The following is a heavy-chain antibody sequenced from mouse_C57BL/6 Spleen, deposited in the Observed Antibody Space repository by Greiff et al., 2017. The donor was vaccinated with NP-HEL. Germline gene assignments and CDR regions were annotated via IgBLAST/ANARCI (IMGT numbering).Heavy chain of an antibody. D-gene: IGHD1-1*01. V-gene: IGHV1-15*01. Sequence: QVQLKESGAELVRPGASVTLSCKASGYTFTDYEMHWVKQTPVHGLEWIGAIDPETGGTAYNQKFKGKAILTADKSSSTAYMELRSLTSEDSAVYYCTRHGSSYYFDYWGQGTTLTVSS. CDR1: GYTFTDYE. CDR3: TRHGSSYYFDY. J-gene: IGHJ2*01. CDR2: IDPETGGT.